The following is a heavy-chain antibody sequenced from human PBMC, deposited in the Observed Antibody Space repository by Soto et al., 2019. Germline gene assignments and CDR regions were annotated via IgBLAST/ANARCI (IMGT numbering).Heavy chain of an antibody. D-gene: IGHD3-22*01. CDR1: GGSISSYY. Sequence: SETLSLTCTVSGGSISSYYWSWIRQPPGKGLEWIGYIYYSGSTNYNPSLKSRVTISVDTSKNQFSLKLSSVTAADTAVYYCAATHYYDSSGYYPPDYWGQGTPVTVSS. J-gene: IGHJ4*02. CDR2: IYYSGST. CDR3: AATHYYDSSGYYPPDY. V-gene: IGHV4-59*01.